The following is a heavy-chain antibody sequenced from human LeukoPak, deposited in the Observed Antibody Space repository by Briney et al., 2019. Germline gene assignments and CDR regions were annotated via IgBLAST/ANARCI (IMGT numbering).Heavy chain of an antibody. CDR2: ISSSSSYI. CDR3: ARGGGITMVRGVTPRDDYFDY. Sequence: GGSLRLSCAASGFTFSSYSMNWVRQVPGKGLEWVSSISSSSSYIYYADSVKGRFTISRDNAKNSLYLQMNSLRAEDTAVYYCARGGGITMVRGVTPRDDYFDYWGQGTLVTVSS. D-gene: IGHD3-10*01. J-gene: IGHJ4*02. CDR1: GFTFSSYS. V-gene: IGHV3-21*01.